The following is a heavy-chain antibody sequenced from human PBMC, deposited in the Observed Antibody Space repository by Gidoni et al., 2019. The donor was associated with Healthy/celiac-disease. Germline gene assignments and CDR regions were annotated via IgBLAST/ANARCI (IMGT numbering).Heavy chain of an antibody. Sequence: QVQLQQWGAGLLKPSETLSLTCAVYGGSFSGYYWSWIRQPPGKGLEWIGEINHSGSTNYNPSLKSLVTISVDTSKNQFSLKLSSVTAADTAVYYCARVGGNYYGSGSYYNPPDYWGQGTLVTVSS. V-gene: IGHV4-34*01. D-gene: IGHD3-10*01. CDR1: GGSFSGYY. CDR2: INHSGST. CDR3: ARVGGNYYGSGSYYNPPDY. J-gene: IGHJ4*02.